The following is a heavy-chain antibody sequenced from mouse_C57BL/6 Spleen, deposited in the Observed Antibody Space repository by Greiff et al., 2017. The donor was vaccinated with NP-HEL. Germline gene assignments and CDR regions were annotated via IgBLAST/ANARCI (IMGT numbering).Heavy chain of an antibody. D-gene: IGHD2-14*01. CDR2: ISYSGST. CDR1: GYSITSGYD. CDR3: ARGGYVGAMDY. V-gene: IGHV3-1*01. Sequence: EVQLQESGPGMVKPSQSLSLTCTVSGYSITSGYDWHWIRHFPGNKLEWMGYISYSGSTNYNPSLKSRISITHDTSTNHFFLKLNSVTTEDTATYYCARGGYVGAMDYWGQGTSVTVSS. J-gene: IGHJ4*01.